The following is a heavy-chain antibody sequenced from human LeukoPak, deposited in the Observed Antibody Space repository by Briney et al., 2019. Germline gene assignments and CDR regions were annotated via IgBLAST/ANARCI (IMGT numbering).Heavy chain of an antibody. D-gene: IGHD5-18*01. CDR2: IWYDGSNK. Sequence: GGSLRLSCAASGFTFSSYGMHWVRQAPGKGLEWVAVIWYDGSNKYYADSVKGRFTISRDNSKNTLYLQMNSLRAEDTAVYYCAREAETAMVPYYYFDYWGQGTLVTVSS. V-gene: IGHV3-33*01. CDR3: AREAETAMVPYYYFDY. CDR1: GFTFSSYG. J-gene: IGHJ4*02.